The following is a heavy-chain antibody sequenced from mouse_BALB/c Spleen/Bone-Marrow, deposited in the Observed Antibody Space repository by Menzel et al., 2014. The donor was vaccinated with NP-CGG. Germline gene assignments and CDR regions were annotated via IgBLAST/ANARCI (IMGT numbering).Heavy chain of an antibody. D-gene: IGHD2-4*01. CDR2: INPSSGYT. J-gene: IGHJ3*01. CDR1: GYTFTSYW. V-gene: IGHV1-7*01. CDR3: ARPITTGIQAWFAY. Sequence: VQLQQSGAELAKPGASEKMSCKASGYTFTSYWMHWVKQRPGQGLEWIGNINPSSGYTEYHQKFKDKATLTADKSSSTAYMHLGSLTSEDSAVYYCARPITTGIQAWFAYWGPGILVTVSA.